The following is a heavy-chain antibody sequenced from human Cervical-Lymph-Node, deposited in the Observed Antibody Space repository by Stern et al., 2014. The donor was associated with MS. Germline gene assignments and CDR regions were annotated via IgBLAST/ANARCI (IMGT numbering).Heavy chain of an antibody. CDR3: ARGGIVVVVAATRDYYYGMDV. Sequence: VQLVESGAEVKKPGSSVKVSCKASGGTFSKYPISWVRQAPGQGLEWMGGIIPLFGIVNYTQKFQGRITITADKSTSTAYMELSSLRSDDTAAYYCARGGIVVVVAATRDYYYGMDVWGQGTTVTVSS. D-gene: IGHD2-15*01. J-gene: IGHJ6*02. CDR2: IIPLFGIV. V-gene: IGHV1-69*17. CDR1: GGTFSKYP.